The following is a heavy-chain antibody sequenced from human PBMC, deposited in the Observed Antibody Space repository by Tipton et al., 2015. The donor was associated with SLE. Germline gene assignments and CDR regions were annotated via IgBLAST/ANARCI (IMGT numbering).Heavy chain of an antibody. J-gene: IGHJ5*02. Sequence: TLSLTCTVSGGPIDNYYCSWIRQSPEKGLEWIGYVYYGGNTNYNPSLESRVSISVDTSKNQFSLKLNSVTAADTAVYYCARRGVVSRFDPWGQGTLVTVSS. CDR1: GGPIDNYY. CDR3: ARRGVVSRFDP. V-gene: IGHV4-59*08. CDR2: VYYGGNT. D-gene: IGHD2-8*02.